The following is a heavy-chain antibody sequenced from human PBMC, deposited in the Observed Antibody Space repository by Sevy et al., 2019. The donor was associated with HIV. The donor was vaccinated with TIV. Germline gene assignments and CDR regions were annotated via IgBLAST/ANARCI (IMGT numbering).Heavy chain of an antibody. D-gene: IGHD2-2*01. J-gene: IGHJ4*02. V-gene: IGHV1-2*06. Sequence: ASVKVSCKASGYTFTVYSLHWVRQAPGQGLEWMGRINPNSGATNYAQKFQGRVTMTRETSISPAYMELSRLTSDDTALYYCARGVAVPAQEHFEYWGQGTLVTVSS. CDR1: GYTFTVYS. CDR3: ARGVAVPAQEHFEY. CDR2: INPNSGAT.